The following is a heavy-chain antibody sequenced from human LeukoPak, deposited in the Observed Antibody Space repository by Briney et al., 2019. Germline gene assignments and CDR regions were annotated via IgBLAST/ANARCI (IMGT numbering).Heavy chain of an antibody. D-gene: IGHD6-19*01. Sequence: PSETLSLTCTVSGGSISSSSYYWGWIRQPPGKGLEWIGRIYTSGSTNYNPSLKSRVTMSVDTSKNQFSLKLSSVTAADTAVYYCASGSWYFDLWGRGTLVTVSS. V-gene: IGHV4-39*07. CDR3: ASGSWYFDL. J-gene: IGHJ2*01. CDR2: IYTSGST. CDR1: GGSISSSSYY.